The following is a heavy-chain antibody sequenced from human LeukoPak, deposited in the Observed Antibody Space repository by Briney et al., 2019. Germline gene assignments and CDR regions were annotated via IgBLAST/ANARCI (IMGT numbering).Heavy chain of an antibody. CDR3: AKDHRDLMVRGVGGWFDP. J-gene: IGHJ5*02. V-gene: IGHV3-30*02. Sequence: GGSLKLSRAAPGFTLSGSALHWSRQAPGEGLERVAYILYEGSNKYYAGSVKGRFTISRDNSKNTLYLQMNSLRAEDTAVYYCAKDHRDLMVRGVGGWFDPWGQGTLVTVSS. D-gene: IGHD3-10*01. CDR2: ILYEGSNK. CDR1: GFTLSGSA.